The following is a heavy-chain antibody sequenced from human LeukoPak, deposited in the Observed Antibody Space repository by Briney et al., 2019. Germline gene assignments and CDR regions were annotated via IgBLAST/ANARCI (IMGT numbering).Heavy chain of an antibody. J-gene: IGHJ5*02. CDR1: GGSISSYY. CDR2: IYYSGST. CDR3: ARFVVVVPAASQGWFDP. V-gene: IGHV4-59*08. Sequence: SETLSLTCTVSGGSISSYYWSWIRQPPGKGLEWIGYIYYSGSTNYNPSLKSRVTISVDTSKNQFSLKLSSVTAAGTAVYYCARFVVVVPAASQGWFDPWGQGTLVTVSS. D-gene: IGHD2-2*01.